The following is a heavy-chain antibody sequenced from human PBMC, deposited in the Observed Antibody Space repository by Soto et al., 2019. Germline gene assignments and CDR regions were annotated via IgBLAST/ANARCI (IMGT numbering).Heavy chain of an antibody. D-gene: IGHD6-13*01. CDR3: AIRSSWYLPFDY. CDR2: ISGSGVKT. J-gene: IGHJ4*02. CDR1: GFTFDSPA. V-gene: IGHV3-23*01. Sequence: GGCLRLSCAASGFTFDSPAMSWVRQAPGKGLEWVSGISGSGVKTDFANSVKGRVTITADESTSTAYMELSSLRSEDTAVYYCAIRSSWYLPFDYWGQGTLVTVSS.